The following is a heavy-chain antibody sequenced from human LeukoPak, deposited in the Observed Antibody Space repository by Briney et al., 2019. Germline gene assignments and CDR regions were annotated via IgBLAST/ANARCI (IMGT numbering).Heavy chain of an antibody. CDR2: ISSNGGST. CDR1: GFTFSIYA. D-gene: IGHD3-22*01. J-gene: IGHJ4*02. Sequence: PGGSLRLSCSGSGFTFSIYAMHWVRQAPGKGPEFVSTISSNGGSTYYADSVKGRFTISRDNSKNTLYLQMSSLRAEDTAVYYCVKDRDSSGFYYDYWGQGTLVTVSS. CDR3: VKDRDSSGFYYDY. V-gene: IGHV3-64D*08.